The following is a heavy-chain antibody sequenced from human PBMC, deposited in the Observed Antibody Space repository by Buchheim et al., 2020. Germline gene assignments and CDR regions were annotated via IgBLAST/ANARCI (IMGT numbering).Heavy chain of an antibody. CDR3: TTGTGGSGSPLGAF. J-gene: IGHJ4*02. Sequence: EVQLVESGGGLVQPGGSLRLPCEVSGFTFSRNWMHWVRQAPGKGLVWVSRIDADGTRTTCADSVRGRFIISRDNAKNTVYLQMNSLRAEDTAVYYCTTGTGGSGSPLGAFWGQGTL. CDR1: GFTFSRNW. V-gene: IGHV3-74*01. CDR2: IDADGTRT. D-gene: IGHD3-10*01.